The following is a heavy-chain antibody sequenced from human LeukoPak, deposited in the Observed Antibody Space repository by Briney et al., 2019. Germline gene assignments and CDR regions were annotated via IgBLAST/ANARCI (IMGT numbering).Heavy chain of an antibody. CDR3: ARVSSGSYTGLFDY. CDR2: LYYSGST. CDR1: GGSISSYY. D-gene: IGHD1-26*01. J-gene: IGHJ4*02. Sequence: SETLSLTCTVSGGSISSYYWSWIRQTPGKGLEWIGYLYYSGSTNYNPSLKSRVTISVDTSKNQFSLKLSSVTAADTAGYYCARVSSGSYTGLFDYWGQGTLVTVSS. V-gene: IGHV4-59*01.